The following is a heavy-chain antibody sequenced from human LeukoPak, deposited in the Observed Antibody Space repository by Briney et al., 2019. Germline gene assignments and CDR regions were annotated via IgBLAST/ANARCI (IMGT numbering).Heavy chain of an antibody. V-gene: IGHV1-2*02. Sequence: ASLKVSCKASGYTFSGYYMHWVRQAPGQGLEWMGWINPNSDDTNYAQKFQGRVTMTRDTSISTAYMELRRLRSDDTAVYYCARGPVILVGACFDYWGQGTLVTVSS. CDR2: INPNSDDT. CDR1: GYTFSGYY. CDR3: ARGPVILVGACFDY. D-gene: IGHD1-26*01. J-gene: IGHJ4*02.